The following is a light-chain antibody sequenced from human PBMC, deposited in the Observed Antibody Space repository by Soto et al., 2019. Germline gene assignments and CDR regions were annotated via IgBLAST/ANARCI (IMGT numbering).Light chain of an antibody. CDR1: QSVADN. J-gene: IGKJ5*01. CDR3: QQYNYWPIT. CDR2: GAS. Sequence: EIVLTQCPGTLSLSPGERVTLSCRSSQSVADNLAWFQQKPGQGPRLLIYGASTRATGIPARFSGSGSETDFTLTVSSLRSEDSAVYYCQQYNYWPITFGQGTRLEIK. V-gene: IGKV3-15*01.